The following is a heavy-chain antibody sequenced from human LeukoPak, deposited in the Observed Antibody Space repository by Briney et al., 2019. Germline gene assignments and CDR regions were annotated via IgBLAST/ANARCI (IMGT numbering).Heavy chain of an antibody. CDR1: GFTFSSYS. Sequence: QTGGSLRLSCAASGFTFSSYSMNWVRQAPGKGLEWVSYISSSSSTIYYADSVKGRFTISRDNAKNSLYLQMNSLRAEDTAVYYCARGYSSSWYSVGLYFDYWGQGTLVTVSS. CDR3: ARGYSSSWYSVGLYFDY. J-gene: IGHJ4*02. CDR2: ISSSSSTI. V-gene: IGHV3-48*01. D-gene: IGHD6-13*01.